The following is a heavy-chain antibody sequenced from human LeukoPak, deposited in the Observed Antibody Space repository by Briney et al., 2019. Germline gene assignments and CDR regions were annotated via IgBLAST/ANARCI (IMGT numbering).Heavy chain of an antibody. J-gene: IGHJ4*02. Sequence: PGRSLRLSCAASTFTFRTFAMHWVRQAPGKGLEWVAVISYDGSNKYYADSVKGRFTISRDSSKNTLYLQMNSLRAEDTAVYFCARSRDGYKRFDSWGQGTLVTVSS. CDR2: ISYDGSNK. CDR3: ARSRDGYKRFDS. V-gene: IGHV3-30*04. CDR1: TFTFRTFA. D-gene: IGHD5-24*01.